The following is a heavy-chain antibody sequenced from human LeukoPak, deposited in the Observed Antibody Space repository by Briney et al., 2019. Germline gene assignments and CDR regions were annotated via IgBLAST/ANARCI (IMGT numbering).Heavy chain of an antibody. Sequence: GASVKVSCKTSGYTFTVYILWVRQAPGQGLEWMAWMNPNSGGTSYAQKFQGGVTLTRDTSISTAYMELSRLRFDDTAVYYCARNKEGKSLDNWGQGTLVTVSS. CDR3: ARNKEGKSLDN. V-gene: IGHV1-2*02. J-gene: IGHJ4*02. CDR2: MNPNSGGT. CDR1: GYTFTVY.